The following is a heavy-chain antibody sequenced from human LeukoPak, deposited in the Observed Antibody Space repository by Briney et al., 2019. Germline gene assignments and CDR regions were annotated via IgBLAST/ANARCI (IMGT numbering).Heavy chain of an antibody. CDR2: TFPGDSEA. J-gene: IGHJ5*02. D-gene: IGHD2-2*02. CDR1: GYTFSKYW. V-gene: IGHV5-51*01. Sequence: GESLKISCRASGYTFSKYWIGWVRQMPGKGLEWMGLTFPGDSEARYSPSFEGQVTISADKSIDTAYLQWSSVKASDTAMYYCARGCSSISCYNWFDPWGQGTLVTVSS. CDR3: ARGCSSISCYNWFDP.